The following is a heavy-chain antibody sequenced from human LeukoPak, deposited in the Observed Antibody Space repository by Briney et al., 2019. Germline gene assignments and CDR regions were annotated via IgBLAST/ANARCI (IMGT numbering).Heavy chain of an antibody. D-gene: IGHD3-22*01. J-gene: IGHJ3*02. Sequence: PGGSLRLSCAASGFTFDDYAMHWVRQAPGKALEWVSLISGDGGRTYYADSVEGRFTISRDNSKNSLYLQMNSLRAEDTALYYCAKDMRPDSSGKGAFDIWGQGTMVTVSS. V-gene: IGHV3-43*02. CDR2: ISGDGGRT. CDR3: AKDMRPDSSGKGAFDI. CDR1: GFTFDDYA.